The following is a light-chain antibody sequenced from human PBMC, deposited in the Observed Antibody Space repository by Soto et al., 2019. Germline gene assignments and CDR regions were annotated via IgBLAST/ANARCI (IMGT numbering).Light chain of an antibody. CDR3: QQYNNWPLT. J-gene: IGKJ4*01. CDR2: GAS. CDR1: QSVSSN. Sequence: EIVMTQSPATLSVSPGERATLSCRASQSVSSNLAWYQQKPGQAPRLLIYGASTRATGIPARFSGSGSGTEFTLTINSLQSEDFAVYYWQQYNNWPLTVAGGTKVDIK. V-gene: IGKV3-15*01.